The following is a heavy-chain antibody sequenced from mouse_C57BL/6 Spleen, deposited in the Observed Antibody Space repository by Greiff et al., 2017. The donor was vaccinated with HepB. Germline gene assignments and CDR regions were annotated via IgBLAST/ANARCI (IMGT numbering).Heavy chain of an antibody. CDR1: GFTFSSYA. V-gene: IGHV5-4*03. J-gene: IGHJ2*01. Sequence: EVKLVESGGGLVKPGGSLKLSCAASGFTFSSYAMSWVRQTPEKRLEWVATISDGGSYTYYPDNVKGRFTISRDNAKNNLYLQMSHLKSEDTAMYYCARGAVVQSFDYWGQGTTLTVSS. CDR2: ISDGGSYT. D-gene: IGHD1-1*01. CDR3: ARGAVVQSFDY.